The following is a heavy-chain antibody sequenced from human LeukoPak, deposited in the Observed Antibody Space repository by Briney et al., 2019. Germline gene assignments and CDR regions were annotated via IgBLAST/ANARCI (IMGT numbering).Heavy chain of an antibody. CDR1: GGTFSSCA. D-gene: IGHD3-22*01. V-gene: IGHV1-69*05. J-gene: IGHJ4*02. Sequence: SVKVSCKASGGTFSSCAISWVRQAPGQGLEWMGRIIPIFGTANYAQKFQGRVTITTDESTSTAYMELSSLRSEDTAVYYCARDGGSSGYYSDLLNFDYWGQGTLVTVSS. CDR2: IIPIFGTA. CDR3: ARDGGSSGYYSDLLNFDY.